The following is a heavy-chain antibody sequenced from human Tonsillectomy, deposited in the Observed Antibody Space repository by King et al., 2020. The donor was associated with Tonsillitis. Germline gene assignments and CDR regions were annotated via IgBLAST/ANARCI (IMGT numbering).Heavy chain of an antibody. CDR1: GFPVNNAL. CDR2: IKRDADGGTI. D-gene: IGHD1-26*01. V-gene: IGHV3-15*07. Sequence: VQLVESGGGLVKPGGTLRLSCAASGFPVNNALMNWVRQAPGKGLEWVGLIKRDADGGTIDSAAPVKGRFTISRDDSKNTLYLQMNSLKTEDTAVYYCTTERSGSLDYWGQGTLVTVSS. J-gene: IGHJ4*02. CDR3: TTERSGSLDY.